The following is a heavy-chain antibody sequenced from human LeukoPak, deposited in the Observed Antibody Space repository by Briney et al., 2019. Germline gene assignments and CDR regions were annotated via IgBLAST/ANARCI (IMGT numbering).Heavy chain of an antibody. J-gene: IGHJ5*02. Sequence: SETLSLTCTVSGGAISSYYWSWIRQPPGKGLEWFGYIYYSGSTNYIPSLKSRVTISVHTSKNQFSLKLSSVTAADTAVYYCAREEYYYDSSGSRSWFDPWGQGTLVTVSS. CDR3: AREEYYYDSSGSRSWFDP. CDR1: GGAISSYY. V-gene: IGHV4-59*01. D-gene: IGHD3-22*01. CDR2: IYYSGST.